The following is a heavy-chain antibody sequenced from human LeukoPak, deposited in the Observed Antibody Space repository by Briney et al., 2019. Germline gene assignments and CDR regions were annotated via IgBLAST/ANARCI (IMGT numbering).Heavy chain of an antibody. CDR2: INWNGGST. CDR3: ARVGVEMATHFDY. D-gene: IGHD5-24*01. CDR1: GFTFSRNS. J-gene: IGHJ4*02. V-gene: IGHV3-20*04. Sequence: GGSLRLSCAASGFTFSRNSMNWVRQAPGKGLEWVSGINWNGGSTGYADSVKGRFTISRDNAKNSLYLQMNSLRAEDTALYYCARVGVEMATHFDYWGQGTLVTVSS.